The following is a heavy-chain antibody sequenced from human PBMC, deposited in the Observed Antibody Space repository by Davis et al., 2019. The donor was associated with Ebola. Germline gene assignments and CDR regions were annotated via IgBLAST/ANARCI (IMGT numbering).Heavy chain of an antibody. CDR3: ARERVRGVIRDYYYYGMDV. Sequence: ASVKVSCKASGYTFASYALHWVRQAPGQRLEWMGWINTNTGNTKYSQNFQGRVTMTRDTSTSTVYMELSSLRSEDTAVYYCARERVRGVIRDYYYYGMDVWGKGTTVTVSS. V-gene: IGHV1-3*04. CDR2: INTNTGNT. CDR1: GYTFASYA. D-gene: IGHD3-10*01. J-gene: IGHJ6*04.